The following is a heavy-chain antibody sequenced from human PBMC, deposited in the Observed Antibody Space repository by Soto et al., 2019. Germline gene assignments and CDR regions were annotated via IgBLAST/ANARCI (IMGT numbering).Heavy chain of an antibody. V-gene: IGHV4-39*01. D-gene: IGHD6-19*01. CDR2: IYYSGST. CDR3: ARQGLVVYYYGMDV. Sequence: SETLSRTCTVSGGSISRSSYYWGWILQPPGKGLEWIGSIYYSGSTYYNPSLKSRVTISVDTSKNQFSLKLSSVTAADTAVYYCARQGLVVYYYGMDVWGQGTTVTVSS. J-gene: IGHJ6*02. CDR1: GGSISRSSYY.